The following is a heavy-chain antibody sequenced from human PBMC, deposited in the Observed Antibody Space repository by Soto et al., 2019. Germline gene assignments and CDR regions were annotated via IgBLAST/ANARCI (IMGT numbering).Heavy chain of an antibody. Sequence: QVQLVQSGAEVKEPGASVNISCKASGYTFTDSYLHWVRQAPGQGLEWMGCINPNSGDSEYAQRFQGRVTMTGDTSITTAYMALSTLRFDDTAVYSCARTAAPRLVGTALFDNWGPGTLVTVSS. CDR1: GYTFTDSY. J-gene: IGHJ4*02. V-gene: IGHV1-2*02. D-gene: IGHD6-25*01. CDR3: ARTAAPRLVGTALFDN. CDR2: INPNSGDS.